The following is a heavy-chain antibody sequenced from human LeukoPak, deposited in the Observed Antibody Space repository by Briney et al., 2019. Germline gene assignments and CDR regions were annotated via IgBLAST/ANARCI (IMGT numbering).Heavy chain of an antibody. D-gene: IGHD3-3*01. CDR2: TNHSGST. V-gene: IGHV4-34*01. Sequence: SETLSLTCAVYGGSFSGYYWSWIRQPPGKGLEWIGETNHSGSTNYNPSLKSRVTISVDTSKNQFSLKLSSVTAADTAVYYCAINDFWSGYYPFDYWGQGTLVTVSS. J-gene: IGHJ4*02. CDR1: GGSFSGYY. CDR3: AINDFWSGYYPFDY.